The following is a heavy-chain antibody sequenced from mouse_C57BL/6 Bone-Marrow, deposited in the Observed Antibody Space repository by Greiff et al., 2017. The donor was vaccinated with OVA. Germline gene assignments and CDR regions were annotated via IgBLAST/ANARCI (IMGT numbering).Heavy chain of an antibody. CDR1: EYEFPSHD. J-gene: IGHJ1*03. Sequence: EVMLVESGGGLVQPGESLKLSCESNEYEFPSHDMSWVRKTPEKRLELVAAINSDGGSTYYPDTMERRFIISRDNTKQSLYLQMSSLRSEDKALYYCARHGGPYWYFDVWGTGTTGTVSS. V-gene: IGHV5-2*01. CDR3: ARHGGPYWYFDV. CDR2: INSDGGST.